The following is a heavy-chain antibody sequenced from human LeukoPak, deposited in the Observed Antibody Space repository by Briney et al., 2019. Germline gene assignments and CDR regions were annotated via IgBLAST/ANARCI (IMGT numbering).Heavy chain of an antibody. CDR3: ARQKCTSASCLTKNAFDV. D-gene: IGHD2-2*01. Sequence: PSETLSLTCAVYGGSFSGYYWSWIRHPPGKGLEWIGEINHSGSTNYNPSLESRVTRSVDTSKSQSSLDLSSVTAADTAVYYCARQKCTSASCLTKNAFDVWGQGTMVTVSS. J-gene: IGHJ3*01. CDR1: GGSFSGYY. CDR2: INHSGST. V-gene: IGHV4-34*01.